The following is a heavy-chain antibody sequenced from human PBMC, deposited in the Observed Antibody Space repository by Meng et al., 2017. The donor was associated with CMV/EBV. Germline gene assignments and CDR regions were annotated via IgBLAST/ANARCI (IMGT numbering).Heavy chain of an antibody. CDR3: ARDRYQLLVSVGRFNWFDP. D-gene: IGHD2-2*01. V-gene: IGHV1-69*05. Sequence: SVKVSCKASGGTFSSYAISWVRQAPGQGLEWMGGIIPIFGTANYAQKFQGRVTITTDESTSTAYMELSSLRSEDTAVYYCARDRYQLLVSVGRFNWFDPWGQGTLVTVSS. CDR1: GGTFSSYA. J-gene: IGHJ5*02. CDR2: IIPIFGTA.